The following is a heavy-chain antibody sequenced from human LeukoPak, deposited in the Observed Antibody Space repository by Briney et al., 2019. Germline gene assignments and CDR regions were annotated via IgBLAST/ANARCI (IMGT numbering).Heavy chain of an antibody. V-gene: IGHV1-8*03. D-gene: IGHD2-21*02. CDR2: MNPNSGNT. Sequence: EASVKVSCKASGYTFTSYDINWVRQATGQGLEWMGWMNPNSGNTGYAQKFQGRVTITRNTSISTAYMELSSLRSEDTAVYYCAADQAPTDPYMWVDPWGQGTQVIVSS. CDR3: AADQAPTDPYMWVDP. J-gene: IGHJ5*02. CDR1: GYTFTSYD.